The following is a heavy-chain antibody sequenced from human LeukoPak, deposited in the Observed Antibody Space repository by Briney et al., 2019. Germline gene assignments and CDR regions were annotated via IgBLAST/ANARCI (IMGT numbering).Heavy chain of an antibody. CDR3: ARDALYFYDGSGYPFDY. D-gene: IGHD3-22*01. CDR2: ISAYNGNT. V-gene: IGHV1-18*01. J-gene: IGHJ4*02. CDR1: GYTFTSYG. Sequence: ASVKVSCKASGYTFTSYGISWVRQAPGQGLEWMGWISAYNGNTNYAQKLQGRVTMTTDTSTSTAYMELRSLRSDDTAVYYCARDALYFYDGSGYPFDYWGQGTLVTVSS.